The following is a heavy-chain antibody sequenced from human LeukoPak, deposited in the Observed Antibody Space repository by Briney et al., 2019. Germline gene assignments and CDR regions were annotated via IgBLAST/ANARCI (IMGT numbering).Heavy chain of an antibody. CDR2: ISGSSSYI. Sequence: GGSLRLSCAASGFTFSTYSMNWVRQAPGKGLEWLSSISGSSSYIHYADSVKGRFTISRDNAKNSLYLQMNSLRADDTAVYYCARGLSVTGAAITYWGRGTLVTVSS. CDR1: GFTFSTYS. D-gene: IGHD6-19*01. CDR3: ARGLSVTGAAITY. V-gene: IGHV3-21*01. J-gene: IGHJ4*02.